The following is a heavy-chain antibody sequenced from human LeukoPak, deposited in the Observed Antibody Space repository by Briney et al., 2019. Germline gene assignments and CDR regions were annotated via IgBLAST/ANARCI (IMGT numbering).Heavy chain of an antibody. V-gene: IGHV1-8*01. CDR1: GYTFTGYD. CDR3: ARETTSVGFDY. Sequence: ASVTVSCKASGYTFTGYDVNWVRQATGQGLEWMGWMNPNSGNTGYAQKFQGRVTMTRDNSISTAYMELSNLGSEDTAVYYCARETTSVGFDYWGQGTLVTVSS. CDR2: MNPNSGNT. D-gene: IGHD4-11*01. J-gene: IGHJ4*02.